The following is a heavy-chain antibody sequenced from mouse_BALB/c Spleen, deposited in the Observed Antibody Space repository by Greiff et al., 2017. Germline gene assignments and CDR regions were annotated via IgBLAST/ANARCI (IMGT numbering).Heavy chain of an antibody. CDR3: ARPTLLRYAMDY. D-gene: IGHD1-2*01. CDR1: GFTFSSYY. V-gene: IGHV5-6-2*01. J-gene: IGHJ4*01. CDR2: INSNGGST. Sequence: DVMLVESGGGLVKLGGSLKLSCAASGFTFSSYYMSWVRQTPEKRLELVAAINSNGGSTYYPDTVKGRFTISRDNAKNTLYLQMSSLKSEDTALYYCARPTLLRYAMDYWGQGTSVTVSS.